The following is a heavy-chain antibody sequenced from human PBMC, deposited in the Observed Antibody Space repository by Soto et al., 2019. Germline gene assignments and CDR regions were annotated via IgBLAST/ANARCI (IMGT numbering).Heavy chain of an antibody. J-gene: IGHJ6*02. V-gene: IGHV4-59*08. Sequence: QVQLQESGPGLVKPSETLSLTCTVSGGSITNYYCSWFRQPPGKGLEWIGYINYDGYSAYNHSLKRRVTLSTDASKTQFSLMLESVAATDTAVYYCARHGFGPLHGLVDVWGPGTTVIVSS. CDR1: GGSITNYY. D-gene: IGHD3-10*01. CDR2: INYDGYS. CDR3: ARHGFGPLHGLVDV.